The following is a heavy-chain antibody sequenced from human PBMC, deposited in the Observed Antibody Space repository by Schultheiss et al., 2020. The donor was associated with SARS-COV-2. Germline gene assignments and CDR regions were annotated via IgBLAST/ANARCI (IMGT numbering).Heavy chain of an antibody. V-gene: IGHV4-34*01. Sequence: SETLSLTCAVYGGSFSGYYWSWIRQPPGKGLEWIGEINHSGSTNYNPSHKSRVTISVDTSKNQFSLKLSSVTAADTAVYYCARSPGDPYYYYYGMDVWGQGTTVTVSS. J-gene: IGHJ6*02. CDR2: INHSGST. D-gene: IGHD2-21*01. CDR1: GGSFSGYY. CDR3: ARSPGDPYYYYYGMDV.